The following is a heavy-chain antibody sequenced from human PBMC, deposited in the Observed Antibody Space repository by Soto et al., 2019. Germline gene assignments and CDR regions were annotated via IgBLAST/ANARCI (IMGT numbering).Heavy chain of an antibody. D-gene: IGHD2-2*01. CDR3: ARSPTGYCSSTSCQIAHPNWFDP. V-gene: IGHV3-21*01. J-gene: IGHJ5*02. CDR2: ISSSSSYI. CDR1: GFTFSSYS. Sequence: GGSLRLSCAASGFTFSSYSMNWVRQAPGKGLEWVSSISSSSSYIYYADSVKGRFTISRDNAKNSLYLQMNSLRAEDTAVYYCARSPTGYCSSTSCQIAHPNWFDPWGQGTLVTVSS.